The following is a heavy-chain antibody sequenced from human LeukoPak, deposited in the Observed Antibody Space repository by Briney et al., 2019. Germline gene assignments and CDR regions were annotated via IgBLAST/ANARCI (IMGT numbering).Heavy chain of an antibody. Sequence: PGGSLRLSRAASGFIFSAYIMDWVRQAPGKGLEWIGRIRKKPAGYTTEYAASVKGRFVISRDDSKDSVFLQMNSLETEDTAVYYCTREGGEGDFWGQGTMVTVSS. CDR1: GFIFSAYI. CDR2: IRKKPAGYTT. D-gene: IGHD3-16*01. CDR3: TREGGEGDF. V-gene: IGHV3-72*01. J-gene: IGHJ3*01.